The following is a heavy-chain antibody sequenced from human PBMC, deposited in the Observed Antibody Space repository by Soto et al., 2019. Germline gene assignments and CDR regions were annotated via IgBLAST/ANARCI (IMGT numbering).Heavy chain of an antibody. J-gene: IGHJ4*02. CDR2: IWYDGSNK. CDR1: GFTFSSYG. D-gene: IGHD2-15*01. Sequence: GGSLRLSCAASGFTFSSYGMHWVRQAPGKGLEWVAVIWYDGSNKYYADSVKGRFTISRDNSKNTLYLQMNSLRAEDTAVYYCASSLVAAGVFGLSSFDYWGQGTLVTVSS. CDR3: ASSLVAAGVFGLSSFDY. V-gene: IGHV3-33*01.